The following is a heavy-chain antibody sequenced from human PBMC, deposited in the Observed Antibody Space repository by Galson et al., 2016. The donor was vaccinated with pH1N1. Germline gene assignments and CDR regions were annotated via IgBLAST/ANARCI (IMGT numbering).Heavy chain of an antibody. CDR2: ISYNGNDQ. J-gene: IGHJ6*02. Sequence: RLSCAASGFSFDTYAMHWVRQAPGKGLEWVAFISYNGNDQSYADSLKGRFTISRDNSKNTLYLQVNSLRTEDTAVFYCAREDWSYADTYYNGMDVWGQGTTVTVSS. D-gene: IGHD3-16*01. CDR1: GFSFDTYA. V-gene: IGHV3-30-3*01. CDR3: AREDWSYADTYYNGMDV.